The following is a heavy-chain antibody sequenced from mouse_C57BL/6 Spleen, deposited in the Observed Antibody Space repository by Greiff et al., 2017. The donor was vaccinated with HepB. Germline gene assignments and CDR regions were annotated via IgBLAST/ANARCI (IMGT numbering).Heavy chain of an antibody. CDR1: GYTFTEYT. D-gene: IGHD1-1*01. Sequence: LQESGAELVKPGASVKLSCKASGYTFTEYTIHWVKQRSGQGLEWIGWFYPGSGSIKYNEKFKDKATLTADKSSSTVYMELSRLTSEDSAVYFCARHGGLITTVVAKKDYFDYWGQGTTLTVSS. CDR2: FYPGSGSI. V-gene: IGHV1-62-2*01. J-gene: IGHJ2*01. CDR3: ARHGGLITTVVAKKDYFDY.